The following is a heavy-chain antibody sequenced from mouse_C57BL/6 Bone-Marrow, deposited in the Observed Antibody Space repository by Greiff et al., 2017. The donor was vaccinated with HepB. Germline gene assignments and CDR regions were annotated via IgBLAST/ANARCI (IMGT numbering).Heavy chain of an antibody. V-gene: IGHV2-9-1*01. Sequence: VQLQESGPGLVAPSQSLSITCTVSGFSLTSYAISWVRQPPGKGLEWLGVIWTGGGTNYNSALKSRLSISKDNSKSQVFLKMNSLQTDDTARYYCARNGDGRSYYAMDYWGQGTSVTVSS. CDR3: ARNGDGRSYYAMDY. D-gene: IGHD2-3*01. J-gene: IGHJ4*01. CDR2: IWTGGGT. CDR1: GFSLTSYA.